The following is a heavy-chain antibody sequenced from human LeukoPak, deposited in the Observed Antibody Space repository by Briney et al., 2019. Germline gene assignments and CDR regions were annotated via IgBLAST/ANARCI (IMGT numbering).Heavy chain of an antibody. CDR1: GFTFKLYW. V-gene: IGHV3-74*01. CDR3: VRGGPSTWS. CDR2: INDDGSDT. J-gene: IGHJ5*02. Sequence: GGSLRLSCAASGFTFKLYWMHWVRQVPGKRPVWVSRINDDGSDTIYADSVRGRFSISRDDAKNTVYLQMNNLRAEDTAVYYCVRGGPSTWSWGQGTLVTVSS. D-gene: IGHD2-15*01.